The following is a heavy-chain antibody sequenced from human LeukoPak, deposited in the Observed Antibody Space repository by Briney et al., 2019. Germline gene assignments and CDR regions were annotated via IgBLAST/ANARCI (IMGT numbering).Heavy chain of an antibody. Sequence: APVKGCCKVSGSTLTTLSIHWVRQAPGKGLEWMGGFDPEDGDTIYAPKFQGRVTMTEDTTTDTAYMELNSLRSDDTAAYFCATDYVENGPFDCWGEGTLVSASS. CDR3: ATDYVENGPFDC. J-gene: IGHJ4*02. V-gene: IGHV1-24*01. D-gene: IGHD4-17*01. CDR1: GSTLTTLS. CDR2: FDPEDGDT.